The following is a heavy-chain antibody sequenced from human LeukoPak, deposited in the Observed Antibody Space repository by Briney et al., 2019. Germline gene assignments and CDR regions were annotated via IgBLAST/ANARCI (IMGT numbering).Heavy chain of an antibody. J-gene: IGHJ4*02. Sequence: GRSLRLSCAASGFTFSSYGMSWVRQAPGKGLEWVSAISGSGGSTYYADSVKGRFTISRDNSKNTLYLQMNSLRAEDTAVYYCAKDLDRYSGYDSWGYFDHWGQGILVIVSS. CDR1: GFTFSSYG. V-gene: IGHV3-23*01. CDR2: ISGSGGST. D-gene: IGHD5-12*01. CDR3: AKDLDRYSGYDSWGYFDH.